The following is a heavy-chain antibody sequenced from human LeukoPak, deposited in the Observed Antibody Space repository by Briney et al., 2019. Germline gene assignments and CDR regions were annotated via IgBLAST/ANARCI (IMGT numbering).Heavy chain of an antibody. V-gene: IGHV3-64D*06. CDR1: GFTFSSFA. CDR3: AKDNGYTYYYDSSGYYSLDY. J-gene: IGHJ4*02. Sequence: GGSLRLSCSASGFTFSSFAMHWVRQAPGKGLEYVSAISSNGATTYYADSVKGRFTISRDNSKNTLYLQMSSLRAEDTAVYYCAKDNGYTYYYDSSGYYSLDYWGQGTLVTVSS. D-gene: IGHD3-22*01. CDR2: ISSNGATT.